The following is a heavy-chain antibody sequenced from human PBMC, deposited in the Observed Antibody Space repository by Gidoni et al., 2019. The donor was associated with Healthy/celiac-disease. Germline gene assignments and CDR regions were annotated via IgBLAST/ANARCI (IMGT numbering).Heavy chain of an antibody. Sequence: EVQLVESGGGLVKPGGSLRLSCAASGFTFSSYSMNWVRQAPGKGLEWVSSISSSSSYIYYADSVKGRFTISRDNAKNSLYLQMNSLRAEDTAVYYCARDRSEMATNGVDYWGQGTLVTVSS. CDR3: ARDRSEMATNGVDY. V-gene: IGHV3-21*01. CDR1: GFTFSSYS. D-gene: IGHD5-12*01. J-gene: IGHJ4*02. CDR2: ISSSSSYI.